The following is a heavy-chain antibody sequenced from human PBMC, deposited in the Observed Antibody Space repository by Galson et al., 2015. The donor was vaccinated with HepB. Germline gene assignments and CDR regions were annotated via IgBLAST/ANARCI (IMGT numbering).Heavy chain of an antibody. J-gene: IGHJ4*02. V-gene: IGHV6-1*01. CDR1: GDSVSSNSAS. CDR3: ARGGYSYLTAFNS. CDR2: TYYRSKWYN. D-gene: IGHD5-18*01. Sequence: CAISGDSVSSNSASWNWIRQSPSRGLEWLGRTYYRSKWYNDYDLSVKSRITINPDTSKNQFSLQLSSVTPEDTAVYDCARGGYSYLTAFNSWGQGTLVTVSS.